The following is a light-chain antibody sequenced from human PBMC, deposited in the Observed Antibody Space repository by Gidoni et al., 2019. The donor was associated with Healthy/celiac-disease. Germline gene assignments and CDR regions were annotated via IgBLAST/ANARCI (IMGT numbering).Light chain of an antibody. CDR1: SSDVVGYNY. V-gene: IGLV2-11*01. J-gene: IGLJ1*01. CDR2: EVS. Sequence: QSALTQPRSVSGSPGQSVTISCTGTSSDVVGYNYVSWYQQHPGKAPKHMIYEVSKRPSGVPGRFSGSKCGNTASLTISGLQAEDEADYYCCSYAGSSLYVVGTGTKVTVL. CDR3: CSYAGSSLYV.